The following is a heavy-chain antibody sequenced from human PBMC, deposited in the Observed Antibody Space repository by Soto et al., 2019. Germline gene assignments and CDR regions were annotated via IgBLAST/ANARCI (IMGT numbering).Heavy chain of an antibody. CDR2: INTGNGNT. D-gene: IGHD2-15*01. CDR1: GYSFTSYA. Sequence: GPPVKVSCKASGYSFTSYAMHWVRQAPGQRLEWMGWINTGNGNTKYSQKFQGRVTITRDTFASTAYMELSSLRSEDTAVYYCASLCGGSCYDSDVWGQGTTVTVSS. V-gene: IGHV1-3*04. J-gene: IGHJ6*02. CDR3: ASLCGGSCYDSDV.